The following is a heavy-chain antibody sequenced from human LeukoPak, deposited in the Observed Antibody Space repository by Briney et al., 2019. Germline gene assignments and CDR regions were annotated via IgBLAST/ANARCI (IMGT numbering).Heavy chain of an antibody. V-gene: IGHV4-34*01. Sequence: SETLSLTCAVYVGSFSGYYWSWIRQPPAKGLEWIGEINNIGRTNYNPSLKSRVTISVETSKNQFSLKVSSVTAADTAVYYCALAAAGNANDDWGQGTLVTVSS. CDR1: VGSFSGYY. CDR3: ALAAAGNANDD. CDR2: INNIGRT. J-gene: IGHJ4*02. D-gene: IGHD6-13*01.